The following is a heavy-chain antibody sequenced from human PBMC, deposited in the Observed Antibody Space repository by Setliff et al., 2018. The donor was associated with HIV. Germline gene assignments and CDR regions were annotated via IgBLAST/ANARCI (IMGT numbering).Heavy chain of an antibody. CDR2: ITYDGSRT. D-gene: IGHD1-26*01. J-gene: IGHJ4*02. CDR3: ARFGVGLGSFDY. V-gene: IGHV3-30*15. CDR1: GFTFRTFA. Sequence: GGSLRLSCVASGFTFRTFAMHWVRQAPGKGLEWVSVITYDGSRTYYADSVKGRFTVSRDNSKSTLYLQLSSLRSEDTAVYYCARFGVGLGSFDYWGQGTLVTVSS.